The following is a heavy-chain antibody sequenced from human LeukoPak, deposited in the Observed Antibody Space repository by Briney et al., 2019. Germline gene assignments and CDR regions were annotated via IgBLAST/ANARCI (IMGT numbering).Heavy chain of an antibody. CDR1: GGSFSGYY. V-gene: IGHV4-34*01. J-gene: IGHJ4*02. CDR2: INHSGST. Sequence: SETLALTCAVYGGSFSGYYWSWIRQPPGKGLEWIGEINHSGSTNYNPSLKSRVTISVDTSKNQFSLKLSSVTAADTAVYYCASQMGAPDYWGQGTLVTVSS. CDR3: ASQMGAPDY. D-gene: IGHD1-26*01.